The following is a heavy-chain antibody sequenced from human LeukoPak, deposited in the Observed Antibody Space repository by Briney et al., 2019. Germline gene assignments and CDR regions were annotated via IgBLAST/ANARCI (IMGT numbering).Heavy chain of an antibody. CDR1: GGSISSTNW. V-gene: IGHV4-4*02. CDR3: ARNRCSDNSCYLTFDY. J-gene: IGHJ4*02. Sequence: PSGTLSLTCAVSGGSISSTNWWSWVRQPPGKGLEWIGEIYHSGITNYNPSLKSRVIISVDKSKNQFSLRLSFMAAADTAVYSCARNRCSDNSCYLTFDYWGQGTLVTVPS. D-gene: IGHD2-15*01. CDR2: IYHSGIT.